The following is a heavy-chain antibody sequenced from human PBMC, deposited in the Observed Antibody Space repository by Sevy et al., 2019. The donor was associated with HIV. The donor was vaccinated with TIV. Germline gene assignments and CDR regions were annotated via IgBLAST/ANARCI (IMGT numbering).Heavy chain of an antibody. J-gene: IGHJ3*02. V-gene: IGHV3-21*01. CDR3: XXXXXXXXXXXXGDVFDI. CDR1: GFTFSSYS. Sequence: GGSLRLSCAASGFTFSSYSMNWVRQAPGKGPEWVSSISGISNYIYYADSMKGRFTVSRDNARNSLYLQMNSLRAEDXXXXXXXXXXXXXXXXXXGDVFDIWGQGTMVTVSS. CDR2: ISGISNYI.